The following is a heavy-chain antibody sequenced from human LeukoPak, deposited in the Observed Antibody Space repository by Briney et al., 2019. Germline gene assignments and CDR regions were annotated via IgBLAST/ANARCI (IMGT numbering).Heavy chain of an antibody. V-gene: IGHV4-39*01. J-gene: IGHJ4*02. Sequence: PSETLSLTCTVSGGSISSSGYYWGWISQPPGKGLEWIGTIYYSGSTNYNPSLKSRVTISADMSKNQFSLTVTSVTAADTALYYCARPATSGTYYSAFDYWGQGTLVAVSS. D-gene: IGHD3-22*01. CDR3: ARPATSGTYYSAFDY. CDR2: IYYSGST. CDR1: GGSISSSGYY.